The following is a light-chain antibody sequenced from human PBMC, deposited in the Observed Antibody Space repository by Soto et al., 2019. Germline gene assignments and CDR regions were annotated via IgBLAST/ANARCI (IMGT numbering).Light chain of an antibody. V-gene: IGKV3-20*01. CDR1: QSISNHY. J-gene: IGKJ2*01. Sequence: EIVLTQSPGTLSLSPGERATLPCRASQSISNHYLAWFQQKPGQAPRLLIYGASYRATGIPDRFSGSGSGTDFTLTITGLEPEDFAVYHCHQYGGSPRYTFGQGTKLEIK. CDR3: HQYGGSPRYT. CDR2: GAS.